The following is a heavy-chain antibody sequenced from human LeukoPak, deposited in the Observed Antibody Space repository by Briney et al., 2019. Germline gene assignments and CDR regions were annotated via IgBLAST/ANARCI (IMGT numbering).Heavy chain of an antibody. D-gene: IGHD2-15*01. CDR2: IYNSGST. CDR3: ARRIVVVITATPGNDAFDI. J-gene: IGHJ3*02. V-gene: IGHV3-66*02. CDR1: GFTVSSNY. Sequence: GGSLRLSCAASGFTVSSNYMSWVRQAPGKGLEWVSVIYNSGSTYYADSVKGRFTISRDNSKNTLYLQMHSLRAEDTAVYYCARRIVVVITATPGNDAFDIWGQGTMVTVSS.